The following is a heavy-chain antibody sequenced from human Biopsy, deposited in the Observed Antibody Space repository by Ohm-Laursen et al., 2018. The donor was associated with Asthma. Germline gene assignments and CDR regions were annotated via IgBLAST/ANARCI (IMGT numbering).Heavy chain of an antibody. J-gene: IGHJ3*01. Sequence: GSLRLSCAAPGFTLSDYYISWIRQAPGKGLEWVSYISSSGNTSTIYYADSVKGRFTISRDNAKNSVYLQMNSLRAEDTAVYYCARKAAFDVWGQGTLVIVSS. CDR2: ISSSGNTSTI. CDR1: GFTLSDYY. CDR3: ARKAAFDV. V-gene: IGHV3-11*01.